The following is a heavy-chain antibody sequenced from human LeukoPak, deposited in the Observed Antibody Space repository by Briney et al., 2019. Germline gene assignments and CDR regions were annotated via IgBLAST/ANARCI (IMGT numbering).Heavy chain of an antibody. CDR3: ARDNGYSYGFG. Sequence: GGSLRLSCAASTFTFSRYAMAWVRQAPGKGLEWVSSISSSSSYIYYADSVKGRFTISRDNAKNSLYLQMNSLRAEDTAVYYCARDNGYSYGFGWGQGTLVTVSS. D-gene: IGHD5-18*01. J-gene: IGHJ4*02. V-gene: IGHV3-21*01. CDR1: TFTFSRYA. CDR2: ISSSSSYI.